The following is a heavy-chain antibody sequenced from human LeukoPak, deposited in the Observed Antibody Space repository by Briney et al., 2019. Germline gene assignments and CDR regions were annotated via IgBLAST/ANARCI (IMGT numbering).Heavy chain of an antibody. CDR3: TRVSGGLFDY. D-gene: IGHD6-25*01. J-gene: IGHJ4*02. Sequence: FIRSKAYGGTTEYAASVKGRFTISRDDSKSIAYLQMNSLKTEDTAVYYCTRVSGGLFDYWGQGTLVTVSS. V-gene: IGHV3-49*02. CDR2: IRSKAYGGTT.